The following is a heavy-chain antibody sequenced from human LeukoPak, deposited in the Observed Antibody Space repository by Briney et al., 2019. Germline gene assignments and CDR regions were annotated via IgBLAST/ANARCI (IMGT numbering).Heavy chain of an antibody. CDR3: AKDLTNWNDGTYFDY. CDR2: IRYDGNNK. Sequence: GGSLRLSCAASGFTFGPCGMHWVRQAPGKGLEWVAFIRYDGNNKYYSDSVKGRFTISRDNSKNTLYLQMNSLRAEDTAMYFCAKDLTNWNDGTYFDYWGQGTLVTVSS. D-gene: IGHD1-1*01. CDR1: GFTFGPCG. J-gene: IGHJ4*02. V-gene: IGHV3-30*02.